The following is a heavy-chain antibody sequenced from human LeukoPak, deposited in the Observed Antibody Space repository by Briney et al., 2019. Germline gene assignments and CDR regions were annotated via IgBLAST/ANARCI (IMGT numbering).Heavy chain of an antibody. Sequence: GASVKVSCKASGYTFTSYAMHWVRQPPGQRLEWMGWINAGNGNTKYSQEFQGRVTITRDTSASTAYMELSSLRSEDMAVYYCARGLITIFGVVTNNWFDPWGQGTLVTVSS. CDR1: GYTFTSYA. D-gene: IGHD3-3*01. J-gene: IGHJ5*02. CDR2: INAGNGNT. V-gene: IGHV1-3*03. CDR3: ARGLITIFGVVTNNWFDP.